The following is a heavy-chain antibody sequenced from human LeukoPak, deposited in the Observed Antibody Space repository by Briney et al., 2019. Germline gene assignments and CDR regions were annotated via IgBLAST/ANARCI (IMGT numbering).Heavy chain of an antibody. J-gene: IGHJ5*02. Sequence: GGSLRLSCAASGFTFSSYSMNWVRQAPGKGLEWVSSISSSSSYTYYADSVKGRFTISRDNAKNSLYLQMNSLRAEDTAVCYCARAKVGKGGSSGYYNWFDPWGQGTLVTVSS. D-gene: IGHD3-22*01. V-gene: IGHV3-21*01. CDR1: GFTFSSYS. CDR3: ARAKVGKGGSSGYYNWFDP. CDR2: ISSSSSYT.